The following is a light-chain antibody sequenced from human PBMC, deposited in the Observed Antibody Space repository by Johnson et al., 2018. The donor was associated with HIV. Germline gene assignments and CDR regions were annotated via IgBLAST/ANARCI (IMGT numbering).Light chain of an antibody. J-gene: IGLJ1*01. CDR2: DNN. CDR3: AAWDDSLNCLV. V-gene: IGLV1-51*01. Sequence: QSVLTQPPSVSAAPGQKVTISCSGSSSNIGNNYVSWYQQLPGTAPKLLIYDNNKRPSGIPDRFSGSKSGTSATLGITGLQTGDEAEYYCAAWDDSLNCLVFGTGTKVTVL. CDR1: SSNIGNNY.